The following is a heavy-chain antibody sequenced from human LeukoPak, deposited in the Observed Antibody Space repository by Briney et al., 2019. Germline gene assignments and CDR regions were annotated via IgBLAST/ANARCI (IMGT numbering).Heavy chain of an antibody. CDR2: IYYSGST. D-gene: IGHD2-21*01. CDR3: ARHDSDRGVFFDS. CDR1: GGSITSYY. Sequence: SETLSLTCTVSGGSITSYYWSWIRQPPGKGLEWIGYIYYSGSTNYNPSLMSRVIISVDTSKNQFSLKLTSVTAADTAVYYCARHDSDRGVFFDSWGQGTLVTVSS. J-gene: IGHJ4*02. V-gene: IGHV4-59*08.